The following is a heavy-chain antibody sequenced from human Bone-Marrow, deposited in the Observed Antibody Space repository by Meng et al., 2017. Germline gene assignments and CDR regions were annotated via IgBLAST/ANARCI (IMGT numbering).Heavy chain of an antibody. CDR1: GGTFSSYA. CDR3: ARDRVGAQNDAFDI. CDR2: IIPIFGTA. V-gene: IGHV1-69*13. Sequence: SVKVSCKASGGTFSSYAISWVRQAPGQGLEWMGGIIPIFGTANYAQKFQGRVTITADESTSTAYMELSSLRSEDTAVYYCARDRVGAQNDAFDIWGQGTRVTVSS. J-gene: IGHJ3*02. D-gene: IGHD1-26*01.